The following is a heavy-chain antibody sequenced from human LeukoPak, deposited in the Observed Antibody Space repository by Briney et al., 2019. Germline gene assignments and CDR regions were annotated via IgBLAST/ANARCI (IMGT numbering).Heavy chain of an antibody. CDR2: ISYDGSNK. V-gene: IGHV3-30-3*01. CDR1: GFTFSSYA. J-gene: IGHJ6*02. D-gene: IGHD3-10*01. CDR3: ARDIAMVRGVITYGMDV. Sequence: GGSLRLSCAASGFTFSSYAMHWVRQAPGKGLEWVAVISYDGSNKYYADSVKGRFTISRDNSKNTLYLQMNSLRAEDTAVYYCARDIAMVRGVITYGMDVWGQGTTVTVSS.